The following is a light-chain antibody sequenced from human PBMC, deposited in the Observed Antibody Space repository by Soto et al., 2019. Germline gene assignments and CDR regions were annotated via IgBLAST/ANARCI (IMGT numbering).Light chain of an antibody. CDR3: QQYSKWPLT. CDR2: GAS. CDR1: QSVSSY. V-gene: IGKV3-15*01. Sequence: EIVLTQSPDTLSLSPWERVTLSCRASQSVSSYLAWYQQKPGQAPRLLIYGASTGATGIPARFSGSGSGTEFILTISSLQSEDFAVYYCQQYSKWPLTFGGGTKVDI. J-gene: IGKJ4*01.